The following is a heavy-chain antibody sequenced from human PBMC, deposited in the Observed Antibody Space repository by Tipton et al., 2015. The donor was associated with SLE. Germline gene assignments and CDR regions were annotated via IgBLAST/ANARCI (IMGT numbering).Heavy chain of an antibody. CDR2: ISYDGSNE. J-gene: IGHJ1*01. D-gene: IGHD2-21*01. Sequence: SLRLSCAVSGFTFSDYLMHWVRQAPGKGLEWVALISYDGSNEYYADSVEGRFTVSRDNSKNILYLQLNILRADDTAVYFCARDRKAYCGGDCYWKDFHRWGQGTLVTVSS. V-gene: IGHV3-30*04. CDR1: GFTFSDYL. CDR3: ARDRKAYCGGDCYWKDFHR.